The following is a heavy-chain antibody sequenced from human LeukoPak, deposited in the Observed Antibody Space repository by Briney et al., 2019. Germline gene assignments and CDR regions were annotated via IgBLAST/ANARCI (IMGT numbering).Heavy chain of an antibody. V-gene: IGHV3-30*04. J-gene: IGHJ6*03. D-gene: IGHD3-22*01. CDR1: GYTFTSYG. CDR3: ARGGVTMIVVVTDMDV. CDR2: ISYDGSNK. Sequence: SCKASGYTFTSYGISWVRQAPGKGLEWVAVISYDGSNKYYADSVKGRFTISRDNSKNTLYLQMNSLRAEDTAVYYCARGGVTMIVVVTDMDVWGKGTTVTVSS.